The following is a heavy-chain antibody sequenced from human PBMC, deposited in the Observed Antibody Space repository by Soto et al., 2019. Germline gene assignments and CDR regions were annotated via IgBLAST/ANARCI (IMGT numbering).Heavy chain of an antibody. V-gene: IGHV1-69*13. Sequence: SVKVSCKASGGTFSSYAISWVRQAPGQGLEWMGGIIPIFGTANYAQKFQGRVTITADESTSTAYMELSSLRSEDTAVYYCAREGSGAIQLWLHDYYYYYGMDVWGQRTTVTASS. CDR1: GGTFSSYA. D-gene: IGHD5-18*01. CDR3: AREGSGAIQLWLHDYYYYYGMDV. J-gene: IGHJ6*02. CDR2: IIPIFGTA.